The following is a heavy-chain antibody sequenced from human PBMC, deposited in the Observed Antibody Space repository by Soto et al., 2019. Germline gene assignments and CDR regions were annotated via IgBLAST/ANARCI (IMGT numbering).Heavy chain of an antibody. V-gene: IGHV3-23*01. CDR2: ISCSGGST. CDR1: GFTFSSNA. Sequence: GGSLRLSCAAYGFTFSSNAMSWVRQAPGKGLEWVSGISCSGGSTYYADSVKGRFTISRDNSKNTLYLQMNSLRAEDTAVYYCAKDFVVVPAASGDWFDPWGQGTLVTVSS. D-gene: IGHD2-2*01. J-gene: IGHJ5*02. CDR3: AKDFVVVPAASGDWFDP.